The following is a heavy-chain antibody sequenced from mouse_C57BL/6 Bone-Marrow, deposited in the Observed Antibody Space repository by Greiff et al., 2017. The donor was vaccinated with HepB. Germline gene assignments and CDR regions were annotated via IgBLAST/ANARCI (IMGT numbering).Heavy chain of an antibody. V-gene: IGHV1-64*01. J-gene: IGHJ2*01. CDR1: GYTFTSYW. CDR3: TSRGLYDYALYY. CDR2: IHPNSGST. D-gene: IGHD2-4*01. Sequence: VQLQQPGAELVKPGASVKLSCKASGYTFTSYWMHWVKQRPGQGLEWIGMIHPNSGSTNYDEKFKSKATLTVDKSSSTAYMQLSSLTSEDSAVYYCTSRGLYDYALYYWGQGTTLTVSS.